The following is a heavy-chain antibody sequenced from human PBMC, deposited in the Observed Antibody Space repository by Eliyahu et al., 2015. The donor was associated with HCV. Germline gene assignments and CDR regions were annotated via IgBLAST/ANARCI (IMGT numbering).Heavy chain of an antibody. J-gene: IGHJ6*04. CDR3: ARDRYCSSTSCYGYSSGWTRYYYYGMDV. CDR2: INPNSGGT. V-gene: IGHV1-2*02. CDR1: GXTFTGXY. Sequence: QVQLVQSGAEVKKPGASVKVSCKASGXTFTGXYMXWXRQAPXQGLEWMGWINPNSGGTNYAQXFQGRVTMTRDTPISTAYMELSRLRSDDTAVYYCARDRYCSSTSCYGYSSGWTRYYYYGMDVWGEGTTVTVSS. D-gene: IGHD2-2*01.